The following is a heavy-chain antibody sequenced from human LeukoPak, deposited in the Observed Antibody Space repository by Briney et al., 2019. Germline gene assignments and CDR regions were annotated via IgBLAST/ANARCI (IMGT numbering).Heavy chain of an antibody. J-gene: IGHJ4*02. CDR1: GGSFSGYY. CDR2: ISHSGST. CDR3: ARCYYDSSGYYGFGY. Sequence: SETLSLTCAVYGGSFSGYYWSWIRQPPGKGLEWIGEISHSGSTNYNPSLKSRVTISVDTSKNQFSLKLSSVTAADTAVYYCARCYYDSSGYYGFGYWGQGTLVTVSS. V-gene: IGHV4-34*01. D-gene: IGHD3-22*01.